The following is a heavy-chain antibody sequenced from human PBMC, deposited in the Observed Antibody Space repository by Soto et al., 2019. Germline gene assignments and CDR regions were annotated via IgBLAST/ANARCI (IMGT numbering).Heavy chain of an antibody. CDR3: ARGSTSQGRDCFDP. Sequence: XGTLSLTGTVSGDSVSNSGYYGGWIRQGPPKRLVWFVGFSFCGSNYYNPSLRSRLTFSLVTSNTLISLKLRSVTAAATAVYYCARGSTSQGRDCFDPCGQGTLVTVSS. V-gene: IGHV4-39*01. CDR1: GDSVSNSGYY. J-gene: IGHJ5*02. CDR2: FSFCGSN. D-gene: IGHD2-2*01.